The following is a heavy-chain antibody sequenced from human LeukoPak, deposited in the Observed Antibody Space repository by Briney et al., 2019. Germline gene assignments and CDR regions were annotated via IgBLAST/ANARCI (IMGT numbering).Heavy chain of an antibody. V-gene: IGHV4-34*01. J-gene: IGHJ4*02. CDR3: ARGPRTVVTGFDY. D-gene: IGHD4-23*01. CDR2: INHSGST. CDR1: GGSFSGYY. Sequence: SDTLSLTCAVYGGSFSGYYWSWIRQPPGKGLEWIGEINHSGSTNYNPSLKSRVTISVDTSKNQFSLKLSSVTAADTAVYYCARGPRTVVTGFDYWGQGTLVTVSS.